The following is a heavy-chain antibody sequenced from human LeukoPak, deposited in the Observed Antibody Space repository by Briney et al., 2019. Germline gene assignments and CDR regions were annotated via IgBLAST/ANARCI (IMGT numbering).Heavy chain of an antibody. D-gene: IGHD5-24*01. V-gene: IGHV1-69*05. CDR2: IIPIFGTA. CDR1: GGTFSSYA. Sequence: ASVKVSCKASGGTFSSYAISWVRQAPGQGLEWMGGIIPIFGTANYAQKFRGRVTITTDESTSTAYMELSSLRSEDTAVYYCARDGVEMATTNWFDPWGQGTLVTVSS. CDR3: ARDGVEMATTNWFDP. J-gene: IGHJ5*02.